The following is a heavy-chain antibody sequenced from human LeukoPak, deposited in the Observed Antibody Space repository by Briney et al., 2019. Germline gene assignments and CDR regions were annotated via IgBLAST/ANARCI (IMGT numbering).Heavy chain of an antibody. CDR2: IWYDGSNK. CDR3: ARGSGYYNDAFDI. Sequence: PGRSLRLSCAASGFTFSSYGMHWVRQAPGKGLEWVAVIWYDGSNKYYADSVKGRFTISRDNSKNTLYLQMNSLRAEDTAVYYCARGSGYYNDAFDIWGQGTMVTVSS. J-gene: IGHJ3*02. CDR1: GFTFSSYG. V-gene: IGHV3-33*01. D-gene: IGHD3-22*01.